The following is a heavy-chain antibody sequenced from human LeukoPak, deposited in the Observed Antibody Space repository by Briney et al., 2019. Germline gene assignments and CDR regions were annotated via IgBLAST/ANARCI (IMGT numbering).Heavy chain of an antibody. J-gene: IGHJ6*02. D-gene: IGHD6-13*01. CDR2: IYSGGST. CDR3: ARDSPRPAGTNPYYGMDV. Sequence: GGSLRLSCAASGFTVSSNYMSWVRQAPGKGLEWVSVIYSGGSTYYADSVKGRFTISRDNSKNTLYLQMNSLRAEDTAVYYCARDSPRPAGTNPYYGMDVWGQGTTVTVSS. CDR1: GFTVSSNY. V-gene: IGHV3-53*01.